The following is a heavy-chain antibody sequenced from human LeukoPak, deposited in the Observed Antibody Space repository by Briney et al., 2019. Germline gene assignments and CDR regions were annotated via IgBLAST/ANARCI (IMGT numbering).Heavy chain of an antibody. D-gene: IGHD3-10*01. J-gene: IGHJ4*02. CDR1: GFPFSNYG. CDR2: IRYDGSDK. Sequence: GGPLRLSCAASGFPFSNYGMHWVRQAPGKGLEWVAFIRYDGSDKYYADSVKGRFTISRDNSKNTLSLQMNSLRAEDTAVYYCAKDPRRGWFGQFGLDYWGQGTLVTVSS. CDR3: AKDPRRGWFGQFGLDY. V-gene: IGHV3-30*02.